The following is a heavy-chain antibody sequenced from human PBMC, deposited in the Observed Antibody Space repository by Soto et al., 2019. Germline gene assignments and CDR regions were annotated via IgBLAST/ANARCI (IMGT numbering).Heavy chain of an antibody. J-gene: IGHJ6*02. CDR1: GFTFSSYG. V-gene: IGHV3-48*03. Sequence: GGSLRLSCAASGFTFSSYGMNWVRQAPGKGLEWVSYISSSGSTIYYADSVKGRLTISRDNAKNSLYLQMNSLRAEDTAVYYCARGAPISYYYYGMDVWGQGTTVTVSS. CDR2: ISSSGSTI. CDR3: ARGAPISYYYYGMDV. D-gene: IGHD2-2*02.